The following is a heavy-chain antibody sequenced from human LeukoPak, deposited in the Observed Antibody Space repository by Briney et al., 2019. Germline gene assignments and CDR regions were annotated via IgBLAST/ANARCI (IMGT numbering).Heavy chain of an antibody. D-gene: IGHD6-13*01. CDR1: GGSISSGNYS. V-gene: IGHV4-30-2*02. CDR2: IYHGGRM. Sequence: SETLSLTCAVSGGSISSGNYSWSWIRQPPGKGLEWIGYIYHGGRMFYNPSLKSRVTISVDTSKNQFSLKLSSVTDADTAVYYCARNRKQQLVGDAFDIWGQGTMVTVSS. CDR3: ARNRKQQLVGDAFDI. J-gene: IGHJ3*02.